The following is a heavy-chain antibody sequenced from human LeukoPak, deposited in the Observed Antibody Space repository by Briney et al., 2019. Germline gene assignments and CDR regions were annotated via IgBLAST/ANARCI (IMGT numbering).Heavy chain of an antibody. J-gene: IGHJ6*03. Sequence: SETLSLTCAVYGGSFSGYYWSWIRQPPGKGLEWIGEINHSGSTNYNPSLKSRVTISVDTSKNQFSLKLSSVTAADTAVYYCARVSRDSGVVTPYYYYYMDVWGKGTTVTVSS. CDR2: INHSGST. CDR3: ARVSRDSGVVTPYYYYYMDV. V-gene: IGHV4-34*01. D-gene: IGHD3-3*01. CDR1: GGSFSGYY.